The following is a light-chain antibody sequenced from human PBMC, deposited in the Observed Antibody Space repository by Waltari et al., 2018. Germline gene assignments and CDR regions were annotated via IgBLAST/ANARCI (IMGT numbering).Light chain of an antibody. CDR2: EVS. J-gene: IGLJ1*01. CDR1: SSAVGSYNL. Sequence: QPALTPPASVSGSPGQSITISCTGTSSAVGSYNLVSRYQQHPGKAPKLMIYEVSKRPSGVSNRFSGSKSGNTASLTISGLQAEDEADYYCCSYAGSSTYVFGTGTKVTVL. CDR3: CSYAGSSTYV. V-gene: IGLV2-23*02.